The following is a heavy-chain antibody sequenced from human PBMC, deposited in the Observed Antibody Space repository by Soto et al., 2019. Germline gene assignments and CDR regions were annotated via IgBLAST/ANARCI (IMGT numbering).Heavy chain of an antibody. CDR2: IYYSGST. V-gene: IGHV4-31*03. J-gene: IGHJ5*02. CDR3: AIEGITGFSFDP. Sequence: QVQLQESGPGLVKPSQTLSLTCTVSGGSISSGGYYWSWIRQHPGKGLEWIGYIYYSGSTYYNPSPKSRXXIXVXXPKNQFSPKLSTVTAADTAVYYCAIEGITGFSFDPWGQGTLVTVSS. CDR1: GGSISSGGYY. D-gene: IGHD1-20*01.